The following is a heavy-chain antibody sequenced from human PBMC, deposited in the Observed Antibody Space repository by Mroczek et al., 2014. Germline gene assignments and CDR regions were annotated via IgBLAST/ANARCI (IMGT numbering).Heavy chain of an antibody. D-gene: IGHD2-21*02. V-gene: IGHV3-66*02. J-gene: IGHJ4*02. CDR2: IYSGGST. CDR1: GFTVSSNY. Sequence: VQLVQSGGGLVQPGGSLRLSCAASGFTVSSNYMSWVRQAPGKGLEWVSVIYSGGSTYYADSVKGRFTISRDNSKNTLYLQMNSLRAEDTAVYYCARARCGGDCYFDYWGQGTLVTVSS. CDR3: ARARCGGDCYFDY.